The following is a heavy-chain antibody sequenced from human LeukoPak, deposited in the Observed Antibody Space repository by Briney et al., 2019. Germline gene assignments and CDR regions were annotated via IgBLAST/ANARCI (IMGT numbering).Heavy chain of an antibody. CDR3: TRAPPIVGANYFHC. V-gene: IGHV6-1*01. CDR1: GDRVSSDSAA. Sequence: SQTLSLTCAISGDRVSSDSAAWNWIRQSPSRGLEWLGRTYYRSKWYSDYAESVKHRITINSDTSRNQFSLQLNSVTPEDTAVYYCTRAPPIVGANYFHCWGQGTLVTVSS. D-gene: IGHD1-26*01. J-gene: IGHJ4*02. CDR2: TYYRSKWYS.